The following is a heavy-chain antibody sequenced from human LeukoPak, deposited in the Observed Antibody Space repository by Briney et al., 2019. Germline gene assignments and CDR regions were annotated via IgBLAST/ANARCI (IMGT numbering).Heavy chain of an antibody. V-gene: IGHV3-9*01. Sequence: GGSLRLSCAASGFTFDDYAMHWVRQAPGKGLEWVSGISWNSGSIGYADSVKGRFTISRDNAKNSLYLQMNSLRAEDTALYYCAKEDSGYVPHWGQGTLVTVPS. CDR3: AKEDSGYVPH. CDR1: GFTFDDYA. CDR2: ISWNSGSI. J-gene: IGHJ4*02. D-gene: IGHD5-12*01.